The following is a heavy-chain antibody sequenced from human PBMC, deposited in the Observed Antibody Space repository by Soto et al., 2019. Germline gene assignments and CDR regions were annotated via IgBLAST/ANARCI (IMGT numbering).Heavy chain of an antibody. CDR2: IVVGSGNT. CDR3: AADPRGYSSSWFYY. CDR1: GFTFTNSA. V-gene: IGHV1-58*02. Sequence: QMQLVQSGPEVKKPGTSVKVSCKASGFTFTNSAMQWVRQARGQRLEWIGWIVVGSGNTNYAQKFQERVTITRDMSPSTAYMEVSSLSSEDTAVYYCAADPRGYSSSWFYYWGQGTLVTVSS. J-gene: IGHJ4*02. D-gene: IGHD6-13*01.